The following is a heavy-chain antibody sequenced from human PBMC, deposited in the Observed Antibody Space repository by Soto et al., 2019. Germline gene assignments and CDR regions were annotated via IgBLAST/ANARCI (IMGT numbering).Heavy chain of an antibody. CDR1: GGSISSSSYY. CDR2: IYYSGST. Sequence: SETLSLTCTASGGSISSSSYYWGWIRQPPGKGLEWIGSIYYSGSTYYNPSLKSRVTISVDTSKSQFSLKLTSVTAADTAVYYCASPKIAFYNWFDPWGQGTLVTVSS. D-gene: IGHD3-3*02. CDR3: ASPKIAFYNWFDP. V-gene: IGHV4-39*01. J-gene: IGHJ5*02.